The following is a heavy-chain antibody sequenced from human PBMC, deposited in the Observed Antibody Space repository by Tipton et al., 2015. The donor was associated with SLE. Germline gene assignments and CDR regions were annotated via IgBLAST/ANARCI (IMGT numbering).Heavy chain of an antibody. CDR1: GGSFSDYY. CDR3: ARGGAVYYYYCYMDV. CDR2: INHSGST. Sequence: LRLSCAVYGGSFSDYYWSWIRQPPGKGLEWIGEINHSGSTNYNPSLKSRVTISVDTSKNQFSLKLSSVTAADTAVYYCARGGAVYYYYCYMDVRGKGTTVTVSS. D-gene: IGHD3-10*01. V-gene: IGHV4-34*01. J-gene: IGHJ6*03.